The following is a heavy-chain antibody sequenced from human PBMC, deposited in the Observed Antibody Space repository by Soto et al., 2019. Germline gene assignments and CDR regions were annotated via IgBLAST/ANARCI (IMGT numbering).Heavy chain of an antibody. CDR3: ARDLDGDYGMDV. Sequence: EVQLVESGGGLVKPGGSLRLSCAASGFTFSSYSMNWVRRAPGKGLEWVSSISSSSSYIYYADSVKGRFTISRDNAKNSLYLQTNSLNAEDTAVYYCARDLDGDYGMDVWGQGTTVTVSS. J-gene: IGHJ6*02. CDR1: GFTFSSYS. D-gene: IGHD3-16*01. V-gene: IGHV3-21*01. CDR2: ISSSSSYI.